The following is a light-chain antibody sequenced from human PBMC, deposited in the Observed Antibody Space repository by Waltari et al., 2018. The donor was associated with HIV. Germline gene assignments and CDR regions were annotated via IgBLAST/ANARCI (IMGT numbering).Light chain of an antibody. Sequence: QSVLTQPPSVSGAPGQRVTISCTGSSSNIGAGYDVHWYQQLPGTAPKLLIYANNQRGSGVPDRFSGSKVGPSASLAITGLQAEDEANYYCQSYDSGLSGSVFGGGTKLTVL. CDR3: QSYDSGLSGSV. CDR2: ANN. V-gene: IGLV1-40*01. J-gene: IGLJ2*01. CDR1: SSNIGAGYD.